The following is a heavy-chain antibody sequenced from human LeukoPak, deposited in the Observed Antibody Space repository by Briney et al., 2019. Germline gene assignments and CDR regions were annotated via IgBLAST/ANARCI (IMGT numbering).Heavy chain of an antibody. CDR1: GYTLTELS. CDR3: ARVPLDCSSTSCYYNWFDP. V-gene: IGHV1-24*01. Sequence: ASVKVSCKVSGYTLTELSMHWVRQAPGKGLEWMGGFDPEDGETIYAQKFQGRVTMTEDTSTDTAYMELSSLRSEDTAVYYCARVPLDCSSTSCYYNWFDPWGQGTLVTVSS. D-gene: IGHD2-2*01. CDR2: FDPEDGET. J-gene: IGHJ5*02.